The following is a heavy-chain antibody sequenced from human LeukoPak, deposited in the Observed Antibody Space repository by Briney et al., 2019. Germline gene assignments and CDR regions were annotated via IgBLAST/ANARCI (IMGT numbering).Heavy chain of an antibody. CDR1: GCSISSGSYY. CDR2: IYTSGST. CDR3: ASSTYSSGSDY. J-gene: IGHJ4*02. V-gene: IGHV4-61*02. D-gene: IGHD6-19*01. Sequence: QVQLQESGPGLVKPSQTLSLTCTVSGCSISSGSYYCSWIRQPAGKGLEWIGRIYTSGSTNYNPSLKSRVTISVDTSKNQFSLKLSSVTAADTAVYYCASSTYSSGSDYWGQGTLVTVSS.